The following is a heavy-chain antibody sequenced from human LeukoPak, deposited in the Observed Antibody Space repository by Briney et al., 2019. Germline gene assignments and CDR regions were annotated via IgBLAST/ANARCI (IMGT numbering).Heavy chain of an antibody. CDR1: GYTFTDYD. V-gene: IGHV1-8*03. Sequence: GASVKVSCKTSGYTFTDYDVHWVRQAPGQGLEWMGWINPNSATTNYAQRLQGSVTFTRDTSLSIAYMDLSSRTSEDAAVYFCARGDFGETNTAFDVWGQGTLVAVSS. D-gene: IGHD4-17*01. CDR3: ARGDFGETNTAFDV. CDR2: INPNSATT. J-gene: IGHJ3*01.